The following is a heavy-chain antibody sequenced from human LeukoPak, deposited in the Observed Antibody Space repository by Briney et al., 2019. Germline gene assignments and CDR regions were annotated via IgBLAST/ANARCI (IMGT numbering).Heavy chain of an antibody. CDR3: AKDLSLYCSSTSCYNGH. Sequence: GGSLRLSCAASGFTFSSYGMHWVRQAPGKGLEWVAFIRYDGSNKYYADSVKGRFTISRDNSKNTLYLQINSLRAEDTAVYYCAKDLSLYCSSTSCYNGHWGQGTLVTVSS. CDR1: GFTFSSYG. V-gene: IGHV3-30*02. D-gene: IGHD2-2*02. J-gene: IGHJ4*02. CDR2: IRYDGSNK.